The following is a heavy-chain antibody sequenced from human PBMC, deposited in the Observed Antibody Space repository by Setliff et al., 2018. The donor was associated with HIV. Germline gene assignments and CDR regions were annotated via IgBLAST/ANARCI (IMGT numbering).Heavy chain of an antibody. J-gene: IGHJ3*01. CDR2: IYHTGTT. CDR1: GGSITSSNW. V-gene: IGHV4-4*02. CDR3: AVRDWSDGGGAFDV. Sequence: SETLSLTCTVSGGSITSSNWWSWVRQPPGKGLEWIGGIYHTGTTNHNPSLKSRVTVSIDKSKNQFALNVRSATAADTAVYYCAVRDWSDGGGAFDVWGQGKLVTVSS. D-gene: IGHD1-1*01.